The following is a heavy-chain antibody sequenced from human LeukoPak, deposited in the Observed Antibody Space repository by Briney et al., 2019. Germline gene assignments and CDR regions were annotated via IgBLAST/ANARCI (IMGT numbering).Heavy chain of an antibody. CDR2: ISGSGANT. Sequence: GGSPRLSCAASGFIFSSYAMSWVRQVPGKGLQWVSSISGSGANTYNADSVKGRFTISRDNSKTTLYVQMYSLRAEDTAVYYCAREGTGTIDYWGQGTLVTVSS. CDR3: AREGTGTIDY. D-gene: IGHD1-1*01. CDR1: GFIFSSYA. V-gene: IGHV3-23*01. J-gene: IGHJ4*02.